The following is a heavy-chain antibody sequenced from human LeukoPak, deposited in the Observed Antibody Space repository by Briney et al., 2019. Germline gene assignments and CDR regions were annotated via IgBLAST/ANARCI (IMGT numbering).Heavy chain of an antibody. CDR2: ISGSGGTT. CDR3: AKSVSPGGYVGSLYFFDD. J-gene: IGHJ4*02. D-gene: IGHD1-26*01. V-gene: IGHV3-23*01. Sequence: GGSLRLSCAASGLTFSSYAMSWVRQAPGKGLEWVSTISGSGGTTYYADSVEGQFTISRDNSKNTVSLQMNSLRAEDTAIYYCAKSVSPGGYVGSLYFFDDWGQGTLVTVSS. CDR1: GLTFSSYA.